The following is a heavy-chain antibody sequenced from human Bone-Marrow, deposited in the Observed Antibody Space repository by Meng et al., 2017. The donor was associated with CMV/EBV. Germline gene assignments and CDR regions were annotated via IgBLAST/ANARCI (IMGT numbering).Heavy chain of an antibody. CDR2: ISSSGSTI. D-gene: IGHD6-6*01. CDR1: GFTFSDYY. J-gene: IGHJ6*02. CDR3: ARDSGEYSSYYYYYYGMDV. Sequence: GESLKISCAASGFTFSDYYMSWIRQAPGKGLEWVSYISSSGSTIYYADSVKGRFTISRDNSKNTLYLQMNSLRAEDTAVYYCARDSGEYSSYYYYYYGMDVWGQGTTVTVSS. V-gene: IGHV3-11*04.